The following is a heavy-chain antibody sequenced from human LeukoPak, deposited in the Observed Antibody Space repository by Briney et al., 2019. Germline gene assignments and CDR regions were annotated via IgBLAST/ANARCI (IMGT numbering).Heavy chain of an antibody. CDR3: ARGAYDFSSSWYLDY. CDR2: IYYSGST. D-gene: IGHD6-13*01. CDR1: GGSISSYY. J-gene: IGHJ4*02. Sequence: SETLSLTCTVSGGSISSYYWSWIRQPPGKGLEWIGYIYYSGSTYYNPSLKSRVTISVDTSKNQFSLKLSSVTAADTAVYYCARGAYDFSSSWYLDYWGQGTLVTVSS. V-gene: IGHV4-59*12.